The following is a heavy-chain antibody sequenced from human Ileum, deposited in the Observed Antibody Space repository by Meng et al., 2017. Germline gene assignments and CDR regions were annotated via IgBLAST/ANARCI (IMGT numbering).Heavy chain of an antibody. CDR3: VRDGPNYFDQ. V-gene: IGHV3-74*01. CDR2: INSDGTGT. Sequence: HLVAPGVGLVPPGGSLRLSWAASGFTFSGYWMHWFRQGTGKGLVWLSHINSDGTGTSYAESVRGRFTISRDNAKNTLYLQMNSLTVEDTAVYYCVRDGPNYFDQWGQGTLVTVSS. J-gene: IGHJ4*02. CDR1: GFTFSGYW.